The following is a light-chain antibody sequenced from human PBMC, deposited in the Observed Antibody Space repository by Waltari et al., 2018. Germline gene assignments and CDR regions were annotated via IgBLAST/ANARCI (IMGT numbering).Light chain of an antibody. CDR3: CSYAGAV. CDR2: EGS. Sequence: QSALTPPASVSGSPGQSTTISCPGTRSGLGRLNLVSWYQQHPGKSPKLMIYEGSKRPSGVSNRFSGSKSGNTASLTISGLQAEDEADYYCCSYAGAVFGGGTKLTIL. J-gene: IGLJ3*02. V-gene: IGLV2-23*01. CDR1: RSGLGRLNL.